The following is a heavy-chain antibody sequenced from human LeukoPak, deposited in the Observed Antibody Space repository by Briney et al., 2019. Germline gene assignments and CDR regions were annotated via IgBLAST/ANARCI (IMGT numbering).Heavy chain of an antibody. CDR3: VSFAADKPKHY. D-gene: IGHD2-2*02. V-gene: IGHV6-1*01. Sequence: SQTLSPTCAISRDSVPSKSGALNWIRQSPSRGLEWLGRTYYRSKWHNDYAISVKSRITINPDTSKNQFSLQLKSVAPEDTGLYYCVSFAADKPKHYWGQGTLVTVSS. CDR2: TYYRSKWHN. J-gene: IGHJ4*02. CDR1: RDSVPSKSGA.